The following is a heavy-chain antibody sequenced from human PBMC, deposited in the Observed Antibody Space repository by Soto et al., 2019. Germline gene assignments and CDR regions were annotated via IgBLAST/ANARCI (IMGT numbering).Heavy chain of an antibody. CDR2: INSDGSST. J-gene: IGHJ4*02. CDR1: GFTFSSYW. V-gene: IGHV3-74*01. D-gene: IGHD3-3*01. Sequence: EVQLVESGGGLVQPGGSLRLSCAASGFTFSSYWMHWVRQAPGKGLVWVSRINSDGSSTSYADSVKGRFTISRDNAKNTLYLQMNSLRAEDMAVYYCARGVPYYDFWSGYYFDYWGQGTLVTVSS. CDR3: ARGVPYYDFWSGYYFDY.